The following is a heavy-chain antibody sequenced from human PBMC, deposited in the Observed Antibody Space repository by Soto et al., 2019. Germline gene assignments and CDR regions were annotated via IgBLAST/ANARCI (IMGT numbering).Heavy chain of an antibody. V-gene: IGHV3-13*01. Sequence: EVQLVESGGGLVQPGGSLRLSCAASGFTFSSYDMHWVRQATGKGLEWVSAIGTAGDTYYPGSVKGRFTISRENAKNSLYLQMNSLRAEDTAVYYCARDPLQWSYYYGMDVWGQGTTVTVSS. D-gene: IGHD6-19*01. CDR3: ARDPLQWSYYYGMDV. CDR1: GFTFSSYD. CDR2: IGTAGDT. J-gene: IGHJ6*02.